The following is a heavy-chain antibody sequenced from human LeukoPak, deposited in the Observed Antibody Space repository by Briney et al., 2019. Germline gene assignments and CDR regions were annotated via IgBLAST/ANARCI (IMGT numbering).Heavy chain of an antibody. J-gene: IGHJ4*02. D-gene: IGHD6-19*01. CDR2: ISSSSSYT. V-gene: IGHV3-11*03. CDR3: AKKRVAVAGTHYFDY. CDR1: GFTFSDYY. Sequence: GGSLRLSCAASGFTFSDYYMSWIRQAPGKGLEWVSYISSSSSYTNYADSVKGRFTISRDNSKNTLYLQMNSLGAEDTAVYYCAKKRVAVAGTHYFDYWGQGTLVTVSS.